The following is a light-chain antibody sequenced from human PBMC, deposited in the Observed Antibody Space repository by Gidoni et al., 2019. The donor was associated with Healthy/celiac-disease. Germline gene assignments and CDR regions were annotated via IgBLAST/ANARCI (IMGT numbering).Light chain of an antibody. Sequence: DIVMTQSPLSLPVTPGEPASISCRSSQSLLHSNGYNYLDWYLQKPGQSPQLLIYLGSNRASGVPDRFSCSGSGTDFTLKISRVEAEDLGVYYCMQALQTPWTFGQGTKLEIK. V-gene: IGKV2-28*01. CDR2: LGS. J-gene: IGKJ2*02. CDR1: QSLLHSNGYNY. CDR3: MQALQTPWT.